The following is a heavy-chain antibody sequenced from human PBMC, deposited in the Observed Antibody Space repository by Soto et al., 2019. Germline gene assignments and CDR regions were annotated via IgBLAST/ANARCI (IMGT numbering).Heavy chain of an antibody. J-gene: IGHJ6*02. Sequence: QVQLVQSGAEVKKPGASVQVSCKASGYTFTSYALHWVRQARGERPEWMGWINAANGDTKYSKKLQGRVTITRDTSESTGYMELSSLRSEDTAVYYCGRSVVGATGEILYNAMDVWGQGTTVTVSS. CDR3: GRSVVGATGEILYNAMDV. D-gene: IGHD1-26*01. CDR2: INAANGDT. CDR1: GYTFTSYA. V-gene: IGHV1-3*01.